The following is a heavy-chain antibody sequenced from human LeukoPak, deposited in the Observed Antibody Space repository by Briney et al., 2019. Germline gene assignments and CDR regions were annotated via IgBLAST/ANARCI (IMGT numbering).Heavy chain of an antibody. CDR3: AKGGIMIFGVAGDAVDI. J-gene: IGHJ3*02. V-gene: IGHV3-23*01. Sequence: GGSLRLSCAASGFTFSSYAMSWVRQAPGKGLEWVSAISGSGGSTYYADSVKGRFTISRDNSKNTLYLQMNSLRAEDTAVYYCAKGGIMIFGVAGDAVDIWGQGTMVTVSS. CDR2: ISGSGGST. D-gene: IGHD3-3*01. CDR1: GFTFSSYA.